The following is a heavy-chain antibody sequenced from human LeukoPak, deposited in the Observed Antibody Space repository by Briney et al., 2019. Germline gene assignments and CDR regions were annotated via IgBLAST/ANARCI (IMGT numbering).Heavy chain of an antibody. J-gene: IGHJ4*02. Sequence: GESLKISCEGSGFSFSNYWMSWVRQAPGKGLEWVAHTNEDGSDKYYVDSVKGRFTISRDNAKNSLYLQMGSLRAEDTAIFYCTSWSSCSSDNCQFNYWGQGTLVTVSS. CDR3: TSWSSCSSDNCQFNY. V-gene: IGHV3-7*01. CDR1: GFSFSNYW. D-gene: IGHD2-15*01. CDR2: TNEDGSDK.